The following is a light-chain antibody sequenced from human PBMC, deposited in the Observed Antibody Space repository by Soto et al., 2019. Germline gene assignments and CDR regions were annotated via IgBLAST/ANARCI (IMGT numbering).Light chain of an antibody. J-gene: IGLJ1*01. CDR1: SGYSNYK. CDR2: VGTGGIVG. Sequence: QSVLTQPPSASASLGASVTLTCTLSSGYSNYKVDWYQQRPGKGPRFVMRVGTGGIVGSKGDAIPDRFSVLGSDLNRYLTIKNIQEEDESDYHCGADHGRGSNFVYVFGTGTKVTVL. CDR3: GADHGRGSNFVYV. V-gene: IGLV9-49*01.